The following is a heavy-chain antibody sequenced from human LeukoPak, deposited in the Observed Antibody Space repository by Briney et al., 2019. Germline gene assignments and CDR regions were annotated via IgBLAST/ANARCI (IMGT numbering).Heavy chain of an antibody. CDR1: GYSFTSFTSYW. D-gene: IGHD3-9*01. CDR2: IDPSDSYT. Sequence: GESLKISCKGSGYSFTSFTSYWMTWVRQMPGKGLEWMGRIDPSDSYTNYSPSFQGQVTISADKSISTAYLQWSSLKASDTAMYYCARPLRASIFHAFDIWGQGTMVTVSS. CDR3: ARPLRASIFHAFDI. J-gene: IGHJ3*02. V-gene: IGHV5-10-1*04.